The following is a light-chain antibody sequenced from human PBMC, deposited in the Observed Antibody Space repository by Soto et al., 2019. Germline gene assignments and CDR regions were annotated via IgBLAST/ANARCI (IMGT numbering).Light chain of an antibody. Sequence: DIVMTQSPDSLAVSLGERATINCKSSQSVLYSSNNKNYLAWYQQQPGQPPKLLIYWASTRESGVPDRFSGSGSGTDFTLTISSLQAEDVAVYYCQQYYSTPFFGPGTKVDIK. CDR1: QSVLYSSNNKNY. CDR2: WAS. V-gene: IGKV4-1*01. CDR3: QQYYSTPF. J-gene: IGKJ3*01.